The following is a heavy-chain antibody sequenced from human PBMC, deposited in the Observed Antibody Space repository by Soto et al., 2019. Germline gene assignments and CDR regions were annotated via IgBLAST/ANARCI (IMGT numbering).Heavy chain of an antibody. D-gene: IGHD3-10*01. CDR3: ARGVRYYSSEKPANFDY. J-gene: IGHJ4*02. CDR1: GFTFSDYY. V-gene: IGHV3-11*05. Sequence: QVQLLESGGGLVKPGGSLRLSCAASGFTFSDYYMSWIRQAPGKGLECVAYISVSSTYANYADSVEGRFTISRDNAENSLFLQTNSLRADDTAVYYCARGVRYYSSEKPANFDYWGQGALVTVSS. CDR2: ISVSSTYA.